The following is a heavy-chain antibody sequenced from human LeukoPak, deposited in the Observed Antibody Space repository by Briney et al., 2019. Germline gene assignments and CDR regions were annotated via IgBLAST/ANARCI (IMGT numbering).Heavy chain of an antibody. V-gene: IGHV3-30*18. D-gene: IGHD6-19*01. CDR1: GFTLSNFW. CDR3: AKDRGIAVAGTRAYYYYGMDV. J-gene: IGHJ6*02. CDR2: ISYDGSNK. Sequence: PGGSLRLSCAASGFTLSNFWMNWVRQAPGKGLEWVAVISYDGSNKYYADSVKGRFTISRDNSKNTLYLQMNSLRAEDTAVYYCAKDRGIAVAGTRAYYYYGMDVWGQGTTVTVSS.